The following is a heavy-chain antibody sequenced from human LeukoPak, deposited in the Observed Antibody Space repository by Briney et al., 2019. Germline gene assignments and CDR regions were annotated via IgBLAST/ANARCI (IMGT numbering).Heavy chain of an antibody. Sequence: GGFLRLSCAASGFTFSSYAMHWVRQAPGKGLEWVAVISYDGSNKYYADSVKGRFTISRDNSKNTLYLQMNSLRAEDTTVYYCARIPTHYYYDSSGYQDYYYYGMDVWGQGTTVTVSS. J-gene: IGHJ6*02. CDR3: ARIPTHYYYDSSGYQDYYYYGMDV. D-gene: IGHD3-22*01. V-gene: IGHV3-30-3*01. CDR2: ISYDGSNK. CDR1: GFTFSSYA.